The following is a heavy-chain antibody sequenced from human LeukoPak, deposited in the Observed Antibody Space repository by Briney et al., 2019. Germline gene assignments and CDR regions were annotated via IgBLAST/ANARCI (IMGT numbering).Heavy chain of an antibody. CDR1: GFTFGSYS. V-gene: IGHV3-23*01. J-gene: IGHJ4*02. CDR2: ISGSGDNT. D-gene: IGHD3-22*01. CDR3: ARFPGRNYYDSSGFDY. Sequence: GGSLRLSCAASGFTFGSYSMSWVRQAPGKGLEWVSSISGSGDNTYYADSVKGRFTISRDNAKNSLYLQMNSLRAEDTAVYYCARFPGRNYYDSSGFDYWGQGTLVTVSS.